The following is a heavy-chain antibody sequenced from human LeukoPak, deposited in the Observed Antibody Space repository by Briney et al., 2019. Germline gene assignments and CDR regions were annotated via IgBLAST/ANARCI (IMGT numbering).Heavy chain of an antibody. CDR2: IYYSGTT. D-gene: IGHD1-26*01. J-gene: IGHJ5*02. CDR3: ARVGATGDKWFDP. Sequence: SETLSLTCTVSDGFISSYYWSWIRQPPGKGLEWIGYIYYSGTTNYNPSLKSRVTISVDTSKNQFSLKLNSVTAADTAVYYCARVGATGDKWFDPWGQGTLVTVSS. V-gene: IGHV4-59*13. CDR1: DGFISSYY.